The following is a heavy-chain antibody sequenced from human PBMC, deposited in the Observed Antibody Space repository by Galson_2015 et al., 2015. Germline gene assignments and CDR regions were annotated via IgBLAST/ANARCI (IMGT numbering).Heavy chain of an antibody. J-gene: IGHJ3*02. V-gene: IGHV2-5*02. Sequence: PALVKPTQTLTLTCTFSGFSLSTSGVGVGWIRQPPGKALEWLALIYWDGDKRHSPSLKNRLTITKDTSKNQVVLTMTNMDPVDTAAYYCALFGGGAFDIWGQGPMVTVSS. CDR1: GFSLSTSGVG. D-gene: IGHD3-16*01. CDR2: IYWDGDK. CDR3: ALFGGGAFDI.